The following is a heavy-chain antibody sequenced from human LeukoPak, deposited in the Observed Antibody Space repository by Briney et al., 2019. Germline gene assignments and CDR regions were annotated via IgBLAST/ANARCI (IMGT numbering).Heavy chain of an antibody. V-gene: IGHV3-30*04. D-gene: IGHD4-17*01. Sequence: GGSLRLSCAASGFTFSSYAMHWVRQAPGKGLEWVAVISNDGSNKYYADSVKGRFTFSRDNSKNTLYLQMNSLRAEDSAVYYCVKETYGVWGQGTLVTVSS. CDR1: GFTFSSYA. J-gene: IGHJ4*02. CDR2: ISNDGSNK. CDR3: VKETYGV.